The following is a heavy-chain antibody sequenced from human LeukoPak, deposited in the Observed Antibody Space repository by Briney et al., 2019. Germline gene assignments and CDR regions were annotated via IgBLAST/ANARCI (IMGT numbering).Heavy chain of an antibody. CDR2: IYHSGGT. D-gene: IGHD3-22*01. Sequence: KTSETLSLTCTVSGDSIRRGYYWGWIRQTPGKGLQWIGSIYHSGGTYYEPSLKSRVTISVDTSRNQFSLKMSSVTAADTAVFYCARAVELYYDNSGYYSDLYFDYWGQGTLVTVSS. J-gene: IGHJ4*02. V-gene: IGHV4-38-2*02. CDR3: ARAVELYYDNSGYYSDLYFDY. CDR1: GDSIRRGYY.